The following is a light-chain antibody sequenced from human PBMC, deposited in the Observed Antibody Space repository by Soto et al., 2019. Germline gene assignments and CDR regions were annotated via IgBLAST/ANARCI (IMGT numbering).Light chain of an antibody. J-gene: IGKJ2*01. V-gene: IGKV3-11*01. CDR1: QSVSSY. CDR2: DAS. CDR3: QQRSNWPPYT. Sequence: EIVLTQSPAPLSLSPGERATLSCRASQSVSSYLAWYQQKPGQAPSLLIYDASNRATGIPARFSGSGSGTDFTLTISSLEPEDFAVYYCQQRSNWPPYTFGQGTKLEIK.